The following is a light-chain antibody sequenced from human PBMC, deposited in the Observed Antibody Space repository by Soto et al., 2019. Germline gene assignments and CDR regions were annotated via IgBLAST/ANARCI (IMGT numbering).Light chain of an antibody. J-gene: IGLJ3*02. CDR3: CSYTVSGKVV. CDR2: EVT. Sequence: QSVPTQPASVSGSPGQSITISCTGTGNDVGGYNYVSWYQQHPGKAPKLMIYEVTNRPSRVSSRFSGSKSGNTASLTISGLQAEDEADYYCCSYTVSGKVVFGGGTKLTVL. V-gene: IGLV2-14*01. CDR1: GNDVGGYNY.